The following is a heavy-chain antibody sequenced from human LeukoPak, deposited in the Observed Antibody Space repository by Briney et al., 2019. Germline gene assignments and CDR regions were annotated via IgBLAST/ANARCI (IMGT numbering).Heavy chain of an antibody. CDR2: ISSSNTYI. V-gene: IGHV3-21*01. D-gene: IGHD6-19*01. CDR3: ARGLLVVAGTASTY. J-gene: IGHJ4*02. CDR1: GFTFSSYS. Sequence: GGSLRLSCAASGFTFSSYSMNWVRQAPGKGLEWVSSISSSNTYIFYADSVKGRFTISRDNAKNSLYLQMNSLRAEDTAVYYCARGLLVVAGTASTYWGQGTLVTVSS.